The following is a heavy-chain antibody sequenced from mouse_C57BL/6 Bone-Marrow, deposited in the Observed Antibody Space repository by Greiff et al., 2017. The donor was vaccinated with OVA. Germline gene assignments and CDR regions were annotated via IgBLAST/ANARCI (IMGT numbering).Heavy chain of an antibody. Sequence: VQLQESGAELVKPGASVKLSCKASGYTFTSYWMHWVKQRPGQGLEWIGMIHPNSGSTNYNEKFKSKATLTVDKSSSTAYMQLSSLTSEDSAVYYCARSGIYYYGSSYAYYAMDYWGQGTSVTVSS. CDR3: ARSGIYYYGSSYAYYAMDY. CDR2: IHPNSGST. V-gene: IGHV1-64*01. CDR1: GYTFTSYW. J-gene: IGHJ4*01. D-gene: IGHD1-1*01.